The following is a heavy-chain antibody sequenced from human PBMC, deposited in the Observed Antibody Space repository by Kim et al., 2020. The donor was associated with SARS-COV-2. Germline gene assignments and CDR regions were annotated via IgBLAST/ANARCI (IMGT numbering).Heavy chain of an antibody. D-gene: IGHD5-18*01. CDR2: ISSSSSYI. CDR3: ARDNSASDSYGILDY. CDR1: GFTFSSYS. J-gene: IGHJ4*02. V-gene: IGHV3-21*01. Sequence: GGSLRLSCAASGFTFSSYSMNWVRQAPGKGLEWVSSISSSSSYIYYADSVKGRFTISRDNAKNSLYLQMNSLRAEDTAVYYCARDNSASDSYGILDYWGQGTLVTVSS.